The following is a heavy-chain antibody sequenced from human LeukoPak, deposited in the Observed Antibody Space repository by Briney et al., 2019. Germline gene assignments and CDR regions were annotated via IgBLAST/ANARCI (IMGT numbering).Heavy chain of an antibody. CDR2: INLNSGGT. Sequence: GASVKISCQASGYTFTGYYMHWVRQAPGQGLAWMGWINLNSGGTNYAQKFQGRVLMTRATSISTACMDVRRLRSNDTTVYYCARGGLVDSAVVLFNKWGEGTLVTVS. J-gene: IGHJ4*02. CDR3: ARGGLVDSAVVLFNK. V-gene: IGHV1-2*02. D-gene: IGHD5-18*01. CDR1: GYTFTGYY.